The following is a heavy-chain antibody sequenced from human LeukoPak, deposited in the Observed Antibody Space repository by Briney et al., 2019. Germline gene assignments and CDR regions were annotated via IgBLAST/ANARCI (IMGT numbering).Heavy chain of an antibody. CDR2: IIPIFGTA. CDR1: GYTFTGYY. J-gene: IGHJ4*02. Sequence: SVKVSCKASGYTFTGYYMHWVRQAPGQGLEWMGGIIPIFGTANYAQKFQGRVTITADESTSTAYMELSSLRSEDTAVYYCARGHNSYDLDYWGQGTLVTVSS. D-gene: IGHD5-18*01. CDR3: ARGHNSYDLDY. V-gene: IGHV1-69*13.